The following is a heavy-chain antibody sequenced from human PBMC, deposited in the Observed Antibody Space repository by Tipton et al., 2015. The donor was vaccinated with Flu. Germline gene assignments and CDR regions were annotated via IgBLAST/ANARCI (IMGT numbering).Heavy chain of an antibody. CDR1: GGSIRSSGFY. CDR2: IYHNGET. D-gene: IGHD3-10*01. J-gene: IGHJ5*02. Sequence: TLSLNCSVSGGSIRSSGFYLSWIRQLPGKGLEWIAYIYHNGETHHNPSLKGRVTVSMDTSKNQFSLKLNSVTAADTAVYYCARDRGFSNWFDPWRQATLVTVSS. CDR3: ARDRGFSNWFDP. V-gene: IGHV4-31*03.